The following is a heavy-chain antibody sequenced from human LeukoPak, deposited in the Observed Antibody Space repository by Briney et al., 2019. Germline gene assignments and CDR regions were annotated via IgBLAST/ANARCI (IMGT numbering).Heavy chain of an antibody. CDR1: GYTFTSYG. V-gene: IGHV1-18*01. J-gene: IGHJ6*02. D-gene: IGHD3-10*01. CDR2: ISAYNGNT. Sequence: ASVKVSCKASGYTFTSYGISWVRQAPGQGLEWLGWISAYNGNTNYAQKLQGRVTMTTDTSTSTAYMELRSLRSDDTAVYYCASDEAVRVRDYYYYGMDVWGQGTTVTVSS. CDR3: ASDEAVRVRDYYYYGMDV.